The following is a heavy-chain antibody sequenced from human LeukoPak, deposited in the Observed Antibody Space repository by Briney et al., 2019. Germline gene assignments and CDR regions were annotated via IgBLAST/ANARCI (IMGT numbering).Heavy chain of an antibody. D-gene: IGHD3-9*01. J-gene: IGHJ3*02. Sequence: SETLSLTCAVSGGSISNTNWWTWVRQPPGKGLEWIGEIYHSGNTNYNPSLKSRVTISADPSTNHFSLNLTSVTAADTAVYFCARDHPVADWAPDIWGRGTMVTVSS. V-gene: IGHV4-4*02. CDR3: ARDHPVADWAPDI. CDR1: GGSISNTNW. CDR2: IYHSGNT.